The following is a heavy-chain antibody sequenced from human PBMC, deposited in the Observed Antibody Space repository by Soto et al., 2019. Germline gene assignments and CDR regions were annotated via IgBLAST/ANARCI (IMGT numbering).Heavy chain of an antibody. J-gene: IGHJ4*02. V-gene: IGHV3-48*02. D-gene: IGHD3-3*01. CDR1: GFTFISYS. CDR3: ARVFAWAFDY. CDR2: ISGNSRTI. Sequence: EVQLVESGGGLVQPGGSLRLSCVASGFTFISYSRNGFRRAPGKGREWVSYISGNSRTIHYADSVRGRFTISRDNDKNSLFLQMSSLRDEDTALYYCARVFAWAFDYWGQGTLLTVSP.